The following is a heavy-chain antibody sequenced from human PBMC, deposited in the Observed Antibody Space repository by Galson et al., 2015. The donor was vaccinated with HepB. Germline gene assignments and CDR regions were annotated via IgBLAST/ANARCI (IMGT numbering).Heavy chain of an antibody. Sequence: SLRLSCAASGFTFSNYSMNWVRQAPGKGLEWVSFISSSRSYTSQADSVKGRFTISRDNAKNLLYLQMNSLRAEDTAVYYCARGTGYSYGPFGYWGQGILVSVSS. CDR3: ARGTGYSYGPFGY. V-gene: IGHV3-21*01. CDR2: ISSSRSYT. J-gene: IGHJ4*02. D-gene: IGHD5-18*01. CDR1: GFTFSNYS.